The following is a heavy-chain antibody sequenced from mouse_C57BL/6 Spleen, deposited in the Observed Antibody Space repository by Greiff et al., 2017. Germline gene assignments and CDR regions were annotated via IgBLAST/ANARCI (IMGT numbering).Heavy chain of an antibody. J-gene: IGHJ3*01. CDR3: AREDIYDGYYRAWFAY. V-gene: IGHV1-76*01. CDR1: GYTFTDYY. CDR2: IYPGSGNT. D-gene: IGHD2-3*01. Sequence: VKLQQSGAELVRPGASVKLSCKASGYTFTDYYINWVKQRPGQGLEWIARIYPGSGNTYYNEKFKGKATLTAEKSSSTAYMQLSSLTSEDSAVYFCAREDIYDGYYRAWFAYWGQGTLVTVSA.